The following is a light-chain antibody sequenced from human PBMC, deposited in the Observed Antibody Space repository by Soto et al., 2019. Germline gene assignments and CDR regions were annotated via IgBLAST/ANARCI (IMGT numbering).Light chain of an antibody. V-gene: IGLV1-44*01. CDR3: AAWDDSLNGRYV. CDR1: SSHIGSNT. CDR2: SNN. Sequence: QAVVTQPPSASGTPGQRVTISCSGSSSHIGSNTVNWYQQLPGTAPKLLIYSNNQRPSGVPDRFSGSTSGTSASLAISGLQSEDEADYYCAAWDDSLNGRYVFGTGTKLTVL. J-gene: IGLJ1*01.